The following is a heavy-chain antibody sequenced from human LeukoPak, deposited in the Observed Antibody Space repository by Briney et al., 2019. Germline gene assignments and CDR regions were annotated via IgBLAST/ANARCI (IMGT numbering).Heavy chain of an antibody. J-gene: IGHJ3*02. V-gene: IGHV1-46*01. CDR1: GYTFTSYY. CDR3: ARGDLIDYDSDQRNAFDI. CDR2: INPNGGST. Sequence: ASVKVSCEASGYTFTSYYMHWVRQTPGQGLEWMGIINPNGGSTSYAQKFQGRVTMTRDTSTSTVYMELSSLRSEDTAVYYCARGDLIDYDSDQRNAFDIWGQGTMVTVSS. D-gene: IGHD3-22*01.